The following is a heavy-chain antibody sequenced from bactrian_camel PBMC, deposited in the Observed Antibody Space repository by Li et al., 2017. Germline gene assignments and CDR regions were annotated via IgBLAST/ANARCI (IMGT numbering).Heavy chain of an antibody. Sequence: DVQLVESGGGLVQPGGSLRLSCAASGFISSNYDMSWVRQAPGKGLEWVSGINSGSGDTYYADAVKDRFTISRDNAKNTVYLQLNNLKPEDMAMYYCAKWASTTATMTVLLRYYGMDYWGQGTQVTVS. D-gene: IGHD4*01. V-gene: IGHV3S40*01. CDR2: INSGSGDT. CDR1: GFISSNYD. J-gene: IGHJ7*01.